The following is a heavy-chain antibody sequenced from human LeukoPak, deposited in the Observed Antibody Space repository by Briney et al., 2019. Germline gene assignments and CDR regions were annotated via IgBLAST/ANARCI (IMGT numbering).Heavy chain of an antibody. Sequence: GRSLRLSCAASGFTFSSYAMHWVRQAPGKGLEWVAVISYDGSNKYYADSVKGRFTISRDNSKNTLYLQMNSLRAEDTAVYYCARQGTYYYDSSGYGYWGQGTLVTVSS. V-gene: IGHV3-30-3*01. CDR3: ARQGTYYYDSSGYGY. CDR2: ISYDGSNK. CDR1: GFTFSSYA. D-gene: IGHD3-22*01. J-gene: IGHJ4*02.